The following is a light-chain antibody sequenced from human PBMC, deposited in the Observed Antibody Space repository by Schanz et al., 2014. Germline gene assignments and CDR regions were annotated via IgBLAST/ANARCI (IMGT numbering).Light chain of an antibody. CDR3: QHYGSSLWT. V-gene: IGKV3-20*01. Sequence: EIVMTQSPATLSVSPGERATLSCRASQTISRNLAWYQQKPGQAPRLLIYGASSRATGIPDRFSGSGSGTDFTLTISRLEPEDFAVYYCQHYGSSLWTFGQGTKVEIQ. CDR2: GAS. CDR1: QTISRN. J-gene: IGKJ1*01.